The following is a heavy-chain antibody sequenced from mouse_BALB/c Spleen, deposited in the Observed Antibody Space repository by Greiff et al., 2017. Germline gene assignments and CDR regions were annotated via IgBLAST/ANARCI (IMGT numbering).Heavy chain of an antibody. D-gene: IGHD2-14*01. CDR1: GYTFTSYW. V-gene: IGHV1-7*01. CDR2: INPSTGYT. J-gene: IGHJ2*01. CDR3: ARGGVRLYYFDY. Sequence: QVQLQQSGAELAKPGASVKMSCKASGYTFTSYWMHWVKQRPGQGLEWIGYINPSTGYTEYNQKFKDKATLTADKSSSTAYMQLSSLTSEDSAVYYCARGGVRLYYFDYWGQGTTLTVSS.